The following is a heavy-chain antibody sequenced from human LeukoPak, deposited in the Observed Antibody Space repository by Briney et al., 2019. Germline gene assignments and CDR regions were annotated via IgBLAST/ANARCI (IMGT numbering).Heavy chain of an antibody. CDR1: GGSISTYY. V-gene: IGHV4-59*12. CDR3: ARGCSGGSCCYYYYYGMDV. Sequence: SETLSLTCTLSGGSISTYYWSWIRQPPGKGLEWIGYIYHSGSTNYNPSLKSRVTISVDTSKNQFSLKLSSVTAADTAVYYCARGCSGGSCCYYYYYGMDVWGQGTTVTVSS. J-gene: IGHJ6*02. D-gene: IGHD2-15*01. CDR2: IYHSGST.